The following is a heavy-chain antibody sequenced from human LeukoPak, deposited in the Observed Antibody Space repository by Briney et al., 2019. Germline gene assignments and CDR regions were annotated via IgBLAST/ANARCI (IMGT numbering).Heavy chain of an antibody. CDR3: AKDPPTYYDFWSGYYAQRPFDY. V-gene: IGHV3-23*01. Sequence: GGSLRLSCAASGFTFSSYWMSWVRQAPGKGLEWVSAISGSGGSTYYADSVKGRFTISRDNSKNTLYLQMNSLRAEDTAVYYCAKDPPTYYDFWSGYYAQRPFDYWGQGTLVTVSS. D-gene: IGHD3-3*01. CDR2: ISGSGGST. J-gene: IGHJ4*02. CDR1: GFTFSSYW.